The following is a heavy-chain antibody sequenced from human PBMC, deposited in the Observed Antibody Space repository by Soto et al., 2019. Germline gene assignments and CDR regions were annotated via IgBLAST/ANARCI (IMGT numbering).Heavy chain of an antibody. CDR2: IQYSGYS. Sequence: QVQLQESGPGLVKPSETLSLTCTVSGGSITNYYCSWFRQPPGKGLEWIGYIQYSGYSAYNLSLKRRVTMSMDTSKTKFSLMLESVTATDTDVYYCARHGFGSLHGLVDVWGQGTKVIVSS. V-gene: IGHV4-59*08. D-gene: IGHD3-10*01. CDR1: GGSITNYY. J-gene: IGHJ6*02. CDR3: ARHGFGSLHGLVDV.